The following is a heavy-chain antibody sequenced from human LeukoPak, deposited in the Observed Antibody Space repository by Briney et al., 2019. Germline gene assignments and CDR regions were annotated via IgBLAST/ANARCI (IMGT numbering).Heavy chain of an antibody. Sequence: GGSLRLSCAASGFTFSSYWVSWVRQAPGKGLEWVANIKQDGSEKYYVDSVKGRFTISRDNAKNSLYLQMNSLRAEDTAVYYCARFAVAAYFDYWGQGTLVTVSS. D-gene: IGHD6-19*01. CDR2: IKQDGSEK. V-gene: IGHV3-7*01. CDR3: ARFAVAAYFDY. J-gene: IGHJ4*02. CDR1: GFTFSSYW.